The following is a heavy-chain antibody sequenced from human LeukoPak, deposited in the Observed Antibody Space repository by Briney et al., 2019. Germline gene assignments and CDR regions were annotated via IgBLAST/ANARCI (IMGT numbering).Heavy chain of an antibody. V-gene: IGHV6-1*01. CDR3: AREPSGTYYYDSSGYTPFDY. J-gene: IGHJ4*02. D-gene: IGHD3-22*01. CDR2: TYYRSKWYN. Sequence: SQTLSLTCAISGDSVSSNSAAWNWIRQSPSRGLEWLGRTYYRSKWYNDYAVSVKSRITINPDTSKNQFSLQLNSVTPEDTAVYYCAREPSGTYYYDSSGYTPFDYWGQGTLVTVSS. CDR1: GDSVSSNSAA.